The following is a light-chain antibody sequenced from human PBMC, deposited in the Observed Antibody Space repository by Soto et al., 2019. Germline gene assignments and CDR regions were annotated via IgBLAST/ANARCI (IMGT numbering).Light chain of an antibody. Sequence: QSVLTQPASVSGSPGQSITISCTGTSSDIGADDFVSWYQHHPDKTPKLIIFEVTYRPTGISHRFSASKSGNTASLTISGLEAEDEADYYCASYTRTTTLVFGGGTKVTVL. CDR2: EVT. CDR1: SSDIGADDF. CDR3: ASYTRTTTLV. J-gene: IGLJ2*01. V-gene: IGLV2-14*01.